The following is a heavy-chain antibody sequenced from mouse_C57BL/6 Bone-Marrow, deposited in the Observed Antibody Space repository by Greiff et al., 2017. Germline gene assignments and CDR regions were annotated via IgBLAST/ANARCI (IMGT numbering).Heavy chain of an antibody. CDR3: AYYYGSSPGAMDY. CDR2: IYPRDGST. D-gene: IGHD1-1*01. Sequence: VQLQQSDAELVKPGASVKISCKVSGYTFTDHTIHWMKQRPEQGLEWIGYIYPRDGSTKYNEKFKGKATLTADKSSSTAYMQLNSLTSEDSAVYFCAYYYGSSPGAMDYWGQGTSVTVSS. V-gene: IGHV1-78*01. CDR1: GYTFTDHT. J-gene: IGHJ4*01.